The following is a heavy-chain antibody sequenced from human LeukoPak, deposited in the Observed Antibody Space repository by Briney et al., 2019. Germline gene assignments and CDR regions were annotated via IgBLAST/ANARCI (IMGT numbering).Heavy chain of an antibody. CDR3: AREVNYGYYYDSSGLEAFDI. J-gene: IGHJ3*02. V-gene: IGHV3-30*02. CDR1: GFVFSSYG. D-gene: IGHD3-22*01. CDR2: IRYDGRNK. Sequence: PGGSLRLSCAAPGFVFSSYGMHWVRQAPGKGLEWVAFIRYDGRNKYYADSVKGRFTISRDNSKNTLYLQMNSLRAEDTAVYYCAREVNYGYYYDSSGLEAFDIWGQGTMVTVSS.